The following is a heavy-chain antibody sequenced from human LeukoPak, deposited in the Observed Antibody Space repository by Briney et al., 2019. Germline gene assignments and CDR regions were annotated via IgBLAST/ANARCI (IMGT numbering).Heavy chain of an antibody. J-gene: IGHJ4*02. CDR3: ARGENSWWESPPGYFDY. CDR1: GGSISSYY. V-gene: IGHV4-4*07. Sequence: SETLSLTCTVSGGSISSYYWSWIRQPAGKGLEWIGRIYTSGSTNYNPSLKSRVTMSVDTSKNQFSLRLSSVTAADTAVYYCARGENSWWESPPGYFDYWGQGTLVTVSS. D-gene: IGHD1-26*01. CDR2: IYTSGST.